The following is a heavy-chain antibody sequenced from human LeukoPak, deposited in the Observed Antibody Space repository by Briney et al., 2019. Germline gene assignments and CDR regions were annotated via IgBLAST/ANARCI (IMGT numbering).Heavy chain of an antibody. CDR1: GFTFSSSA. D-gene: IGHD5-12*01. V-gene: IGHV1-58*02. CDR3: AADSGVYSGYEFDY. CDR2: IVVASGNT. J-gene: IGHJ4*02. Sequence: GTSVMVSCKASGFTFSSSAMQWVRQARGQRLEWIGWIVVASGNTNYAQRFQERVTITRDMSSSTAYMELSSLRSEDTAVYYCAADSGVYSGYEFDYWGQGTLVTVSS.